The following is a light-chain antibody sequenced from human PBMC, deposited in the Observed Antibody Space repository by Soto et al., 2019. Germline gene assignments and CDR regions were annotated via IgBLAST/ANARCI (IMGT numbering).Light chain of an antibody. J-gene: IGKJ2*01. CDR3: QHYGNSPPYT. V-gene: IGKV3-20*01. Sequence: EIVLTQSPGTLSLSPGERATLSCRTSQSISNYLAWYQQKRGQAPRLLIYGASSRATGIPDRFSGSGSGTDLTLTTSRLEPEDFAVYYCQHYGNSPPYTFGQGTKLEIK. CDR1: QSISNY. CDR2: GAS.